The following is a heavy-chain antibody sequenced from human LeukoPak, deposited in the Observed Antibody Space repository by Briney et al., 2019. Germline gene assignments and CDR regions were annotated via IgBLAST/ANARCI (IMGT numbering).Heavy chain of an antibody. V-gene: IGHV1-2*02. J-gene: IGHJ3*02. CDR2: INPNSGGT. D-gene: IGHD2-21*02. CDR3: ARSEGVVTATAKQAFDI. CDR1: GYTFTGYY. Sequence: ASVKVSCKASGYTFTGYYMHWVRQAPGQGLEWMGWINPNSGGTNYAQKFQGRVTMTRDTSISTAYMELSRLRSDDTAVYYCARSEGVVTATAKQAFDIWGQGTMVTVSS.